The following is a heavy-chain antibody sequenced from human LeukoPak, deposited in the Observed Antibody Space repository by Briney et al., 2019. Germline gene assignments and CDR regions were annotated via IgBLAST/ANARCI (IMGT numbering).Heavy chain of an antibody. CDR2: INHSGSA. Sequence: SETLSLTCAVYDGSFSGYYCSWIRQPPGKGLEWIGEINHSGSANYNPSLKSRVTIFLDTSKNQFSLNLSSVTAADKAVYYCARRPRGVIIKTWFDSWGQGTLVTVSS. V-gene: IGHV4-34*01. J-gene: IGHJ5*01. D-gene: IGHD3-10*01. CDR1: DGSFSGYY. CDR3: ARRPRGVIIKTWFDS.